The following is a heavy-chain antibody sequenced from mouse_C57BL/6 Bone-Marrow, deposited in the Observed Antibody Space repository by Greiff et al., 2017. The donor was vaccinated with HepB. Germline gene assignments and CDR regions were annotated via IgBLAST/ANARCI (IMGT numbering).Heavy chain of an antibody. V-gene: IGHV1-69*01. Sequence: QVQLQQPGAELVMPGASVKLSCKGSGYTFTSYWMHWVKQRPGQGLEWIGEIDPSDSYTNYNQKFKGKSTLTVDKSSSTAYMQLSSLTSEDSAVYYCARLATVVATDYAMDYWGQGTSVTVSS. D-gene: IGHD1-1*01. CDR2: IDPSDSYT. CDR3: ARLATVVATDYAMDY. J-gene: IGHJ4*01. CDR1: GYTFTSYW.